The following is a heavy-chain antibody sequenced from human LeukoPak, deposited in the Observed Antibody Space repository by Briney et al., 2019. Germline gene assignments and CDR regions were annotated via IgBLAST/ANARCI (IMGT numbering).Heavy chain of an antibody. V-gene: IGHV4-59*01. CDR2: IYYSGST. CDR3: ARTESSGWYMDWFDP. CDR1: GGSISSYY. J-gene: IGHJ5*02. Sequence: MPSETLSLTCTVSGGSISSYYWSWIRQPPGKGLEWIGYIYYSGSTNYNPSLKSLVTISVDTSKNQFSMKLSSVTAADTAVYYCARTESSGWYMDWFDPWGQGTLVTVSS. D-gene: IGHD6-19*01.